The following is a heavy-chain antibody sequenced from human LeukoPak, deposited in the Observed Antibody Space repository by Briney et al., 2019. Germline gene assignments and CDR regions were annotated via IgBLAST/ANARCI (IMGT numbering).Heavy chain of an antibody. CDR3: ARDYYDSSGLDY. CDR2: IYSGGST. V-gene: IGHV3-53*01. D-gene: IGHD3-22*01. CDR1: GFTVSSNY. J-gene: IGHJ4*02. Sequence: PGGSLRLSCAASGFTVSSNYMSWVRQAPGKGLEWVSVIYSGGSTYYADSVKGRFTISRDNSKNTLYLQMNSLRAEGTAVYYCARDYYDSSGLDYWGQGTLVTVSS.